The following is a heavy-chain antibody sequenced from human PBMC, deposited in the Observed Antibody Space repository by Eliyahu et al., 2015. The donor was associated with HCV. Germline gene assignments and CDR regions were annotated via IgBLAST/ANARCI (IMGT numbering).Heavy chain of an antibody. Sequence: QAQLVQSGTEVRKPGASVKVSXXASGXTXTSSYMIWVRQAPGQGLEWMGRINPNSGATNYAQKFQGRVTMTRDTSISTAYMELSRLKSDDTAIYYCARAHGSSWYHDYHYGMDVWGQGTTVTVSS. CDR1: GXTXTSSY. D-gene: IGHD6-13*01. CDR3: ARAHGSSWYHDYHYGMDV. J-gene: IGHJ6*02. CDR2: INPNSGAT. V-gene: IGHV1-2*02.